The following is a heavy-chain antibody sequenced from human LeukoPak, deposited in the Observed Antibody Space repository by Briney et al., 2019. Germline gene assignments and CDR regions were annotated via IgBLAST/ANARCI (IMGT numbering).Heavy chain of an antibody. J-gene: IGHJ4*02. CDR3: ARADCSGGSCCYRFDY. V-gene: IGHV1-2*02. CDR2: INPKSGGT. D-gene: IGHD2-15*01. Sequence: GASVKVSCKASGYTFTGYYIHWVRQAPGQGLEWMGWINPKSGGTNYAQKFQDRVTMTRDTSISTAYMELISLTSDDTAVYYCARADCSGGSCCYRFDYWGQGTLVTVSS. CDR1: GYTFTGYY.